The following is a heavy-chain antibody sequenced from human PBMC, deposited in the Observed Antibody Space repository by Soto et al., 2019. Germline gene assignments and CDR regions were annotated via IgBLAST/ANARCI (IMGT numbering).Heavy chain of an antibody. D-gene: IGHD2-21*01. J-gene: IGHJ4*02. CDR2: ISGRGGRT. CDR1: GFTFSNYG. CDR3: ATEMIASTVDDFFDY. Sequence: EVQLLESGGGLIQPGGSLRLSCEASGFTFSNYGMTWVRLAPGKGLEGVSTISGRGGRTFYADPVKGRFTISRDNSKNTLYLQMISLLAEDTAVYYCATEMIASTVDDFFDYWGQGTLVTVSS. V-gene: IGHV3-23*01.